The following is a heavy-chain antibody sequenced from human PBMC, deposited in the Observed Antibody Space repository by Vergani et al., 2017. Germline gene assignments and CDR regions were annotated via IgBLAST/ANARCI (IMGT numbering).Heavy chain of an antibody. CDR1: GFTFNRYG. V-gene: IGHV3-30*02. J-gene: IGHJ4*02. Sequence: QLQLVQSGGGVVQPGGSLRLSCVASGFTFNRYGMQWVRQAPGKGREWVAYVLFDGSNEYYADSVQGRFIVSRDNSNDALYLQMNSLRTDDTAVYYCARDLAYCHEGSCALWGQGSVVTVSS. CDR3: ARDLAYCHEGSCAL. CDR2: VLFDGSNE. D-gene: IGHD2-15*01.